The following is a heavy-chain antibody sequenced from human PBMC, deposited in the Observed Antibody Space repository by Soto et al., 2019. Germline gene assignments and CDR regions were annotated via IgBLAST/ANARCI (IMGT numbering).Heavy chain of an antibody. D-gene: IGHD3-10*01. CDR3: ASSYGSGYRAFDY. Sequence: QVQLVQSGAEVKRPGSSVKVSCKASGDTFTFYSINWVRQAPGLGLEWMGRINPILSMSNYAQRFQVRVTMTADKSTSTAYMELSSLRSEDTATYYCASSYGSGYRAFDYWGQGALVTVSS. J-gene: IGHJ4*02. CDR2: INPILSMS. V-gene: IGHV1-69*02. CDR1: GDTFTFYS.